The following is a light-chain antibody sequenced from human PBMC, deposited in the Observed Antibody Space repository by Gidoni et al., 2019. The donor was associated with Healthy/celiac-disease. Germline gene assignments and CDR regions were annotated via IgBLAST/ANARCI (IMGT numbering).Light chain of an antibody. CDR1: QSVSSN. J-gene: IGKJ5*01. CDR2: GAS. Sequence: SCRASQSVSSNLAWYQQKPGQAPRLLIYGASTRATGIPARFSGSGSGTEFTLTISSLQSEDFAVYYCQQYNNWPLGFXQXTRLEIK. CDR3: QQYNNWPLG. V-gene: IGKV3-15*01.